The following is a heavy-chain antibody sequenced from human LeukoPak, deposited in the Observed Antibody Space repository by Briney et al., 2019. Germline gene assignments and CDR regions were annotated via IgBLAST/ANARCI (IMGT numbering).Heavy chain of an antibody. CDR1: GFTFDDYG. CDR3: ARDRYGSGSYYNIPDY. V-gene: IGHV3-20*04. CDR2: INWNGGST. D-gene: IGHD3-10*01. Sequence: PGGSLRLSCAASGFTFDDYGMSWVRQAPGKGLEWVSGINWNGGSTGYADSVKGRFTISRDNAKNSLYLQMNSLRAEGTALYYCARDRYGSGSYYNIPDYWGQGTLVTVSS. J-gene: IGHJ4*02.